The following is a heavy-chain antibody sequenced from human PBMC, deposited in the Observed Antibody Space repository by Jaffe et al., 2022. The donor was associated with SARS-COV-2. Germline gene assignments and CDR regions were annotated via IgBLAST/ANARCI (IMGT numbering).Heavy chain of an antibody. CDR3: ANHFCDSSSCYVSNYIDV. V-gene: IGHV3-23*04. CDR1: GFTFNDYA. CDR2: ISGSDGST. J-gene: IGHJ6*03. D-gene: IGHD2-2*01. Sequence: EVQLVESGGGLVQPGGSLRLSCAVSGFTFNDYAMSWVRQAPGKGLQWVSSISGSDGSTYYAGSVRGRFTISKDNSENTLYLQMNSLRDEDTALYYCANHFCDSSSCYVSNYIDVWGKGTRVTVSS.